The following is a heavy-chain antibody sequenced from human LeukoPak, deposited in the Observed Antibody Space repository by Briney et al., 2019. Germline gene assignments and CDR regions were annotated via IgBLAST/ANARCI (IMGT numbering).Heavy chain of an antibody. J-gene: IGHJ4*02. V-gene: IGHV3-48*03. D-gene: IGHD1-26*01. CDR1: GFTFSTYE. CDR3: ARDFAVKWGANYFDH. CDR2: MSGSGNTI. Sequence: GGSLRLSCTASGFTFSTYEMNWVRQAPGEGLEWVSYMSGSGNTIFYADSVKGRFTISRDNAKNSLYLQMNSLRAEDTAVYYCARDFAVKWGANYFDHWGQGTLVTVSS.